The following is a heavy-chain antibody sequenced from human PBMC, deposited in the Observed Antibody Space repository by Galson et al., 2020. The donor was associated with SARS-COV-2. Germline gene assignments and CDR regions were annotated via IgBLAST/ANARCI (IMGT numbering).Heavy chain of an antibody. CDR3: LRGGLMHAVDV. V-gene: IGHV3-74*01. CDR2: ISSAGGDT. D-gene: IGHD3-16*01. Sequence: GGSLRLSCAASEFTFNSHWMYWVRQVAGEGQEWVSFISSAGGDTRYADSVKGRFTISRDNVKNMVYLQMNSLITEASAVYYCLRGGLMHAVDVWGQGTSVTVSS. CDR1: EFTFNSHW. J-gene: IGHJ6*02.